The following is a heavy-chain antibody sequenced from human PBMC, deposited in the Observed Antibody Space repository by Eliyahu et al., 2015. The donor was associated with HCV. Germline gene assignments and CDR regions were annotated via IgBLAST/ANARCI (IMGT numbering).Heavy chain of an antibody. J-gene: IGHJ4*02. V-gene: IGHV3-23*01. CDR2: IIGSGGAT. D-gene: IGHD3-16*01. CDR1: GFTFSNYA. CDR3: AKRSSLYVSGSYMDC. Sequence: EVQLLESGGGLVQPGGALRLSCAASGFTFSNYAMSWVRQAPGKGLEWVSTIIGSGGATYYADSVKGRFSISRDNSKNTLSLQMNSLRAEDTAVFYCAKRSSLYVSGSYMDCWGQGTLVTVSS.